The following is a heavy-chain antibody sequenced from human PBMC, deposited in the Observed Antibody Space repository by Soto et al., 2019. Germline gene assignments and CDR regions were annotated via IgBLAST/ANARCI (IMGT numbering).Heavy chain of an antibody. V-gene: IGHV3-23*01. CDR1: GFTFSNFV. Sequence: EVQLLESGGGLVQPGGSLRLSCAASGFTFSNFVMGWVRRAPGKGLEWVSAIGGTSGSTYYADSVKGRFTISRDNSKDTLSLQMSSLGAEDTALYYCARAWIQLWFFDYWGQGTLVTVSS. D-gene: IGHD5-18*01. J-gene: IGHJ4*02. CDR3: ARAWIQLWFFDY. CDR2: IGGTSGST.